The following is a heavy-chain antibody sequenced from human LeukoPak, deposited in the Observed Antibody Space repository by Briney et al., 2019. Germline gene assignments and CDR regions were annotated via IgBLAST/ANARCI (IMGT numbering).Heavy chain of an antibody. V-gene: IGHV1-2*02. CDR1: GYTFTGYY. Sequence: GASVKVSCKASGYTFTGYYMHWVRQAPGQGLEWMGWINPNSGGTNYAQKFQGRVTMTRDTSISTAYMELSRLRSDDTAVYYCASTTSGYGSGSHRIDYWGQGTLVTVSS. D-gene: IGHD3-10*01. CDR3: ASTTSGYGSGSHRIDY. J-gene: IGHJ4*02. CDR2: INPNSGGT.